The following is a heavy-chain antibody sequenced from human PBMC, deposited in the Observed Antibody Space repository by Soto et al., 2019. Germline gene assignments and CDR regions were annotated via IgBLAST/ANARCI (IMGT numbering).Heavy chain of an antibody. D-gene: IGHD3-3*01. V-gene: IGHV3-66*01. CDR2: IYSGGAT. CDR3: ARGPSEWHRLMG. J-gene: IGHJ1*01. Sequence: GGSLRLSCAASGFTVRSNYMSWVRQAPGKGLEWVSVIYSGGATYYADSVKGRFTISRDNFKNTVYLQMNSLRAEDTAVYYCARGPSEWHRLMGWGQGTLVTVSS. CDR1: GFTVRSNY.